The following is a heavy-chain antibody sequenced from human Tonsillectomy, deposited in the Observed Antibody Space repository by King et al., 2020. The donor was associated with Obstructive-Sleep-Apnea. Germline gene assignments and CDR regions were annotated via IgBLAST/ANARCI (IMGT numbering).Heavy chain of an antibody. CDR2: IPYDGNNR. CDR3: ARGPSWDYVWGSYPVGAFDI. Sequence: VQLVESGGGVVQPGRSLRLSCAASGFTFSSYAMHWVRQAPGKGLEWVAVIPYDGNNRDYADSVKGRFAISRDNSKNTLYLQMNSLRAEDTAVYYCARGPSWDYVWGSYPVGAFDIWGQGTMVIVSS. D-gene: IGHD3-16*02. V-gene: IGHV3-30*09. CDR1: GFTFSSYA. J-gene: IGHJ3*02.